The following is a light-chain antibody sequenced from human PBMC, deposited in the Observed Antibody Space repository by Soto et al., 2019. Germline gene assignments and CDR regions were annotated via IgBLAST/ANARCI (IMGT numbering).Light chain of an antibody. V-gene: IGLV1-40*01. CDR2: GNS. J-gene: IGLJ2*01. CDR3: QSYDSSLSGPVV. CDR1: SSNIGAGYD. Sequence: QSVLTQPPSVSGAPGQRVTISCTGSSSNIGAGYDVHWCQQVPGTAPKLLIYGNSNRPSGVPDRFSGSKSGTSASLAITGLQAEDEADYYCQSYDSSLSGPVVFGGGTKLTVL.